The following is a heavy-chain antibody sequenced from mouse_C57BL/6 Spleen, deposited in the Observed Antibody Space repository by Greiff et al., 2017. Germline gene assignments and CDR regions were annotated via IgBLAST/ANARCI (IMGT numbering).Heavy chain of an antibody. CDR3: ARPYYYGSSHYFDY. CDR1: GYAFTNYL. CDR2: INPGSGGT. J-gene: IGHJ2*01. D-gene: IGHD1-1*01. Sequence: QVQLKQSGAELVRPGTSVKVSCKASGYAFTNYLIEWVKQRPGQGLEWIGVINPGSGGTNYNEKFQGKATLTADKSTSTAYMQLSSLTSEDSAVYFCARPYYYGSSHYFDYWGQGTTLTVSS. V-gene: IGHV1-54*01.